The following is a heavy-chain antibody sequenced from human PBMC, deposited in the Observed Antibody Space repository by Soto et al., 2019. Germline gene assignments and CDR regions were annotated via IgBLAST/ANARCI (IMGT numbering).Heavy chain of an antibody. J-gene: IGHJ6*03. V-gene: IGHV1-69*08. CDR2: IIPILGIA. CDR1: GGTFSSYT. Sequence: QVQLVQSGAEVKKPGSSVKVSCKASGGTFSSYTISWVRQAPGQGLEWMGRIIPILGIANYAQKFQGRVTITADKSTSTAYMELSSLRSEDTAVYYCARDTMVRGVISDYYYYMDVWGKGTTVTVSS. CDR3: ARDTMVRGVISDYYYYMDV. D-gene: IGHD3-10*01.